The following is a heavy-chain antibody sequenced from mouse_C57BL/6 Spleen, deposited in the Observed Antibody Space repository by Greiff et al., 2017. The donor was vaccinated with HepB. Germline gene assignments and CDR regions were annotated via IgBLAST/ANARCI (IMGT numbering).Heavy chain of an antibody. CDR3: ARGIAQATWFAY. CDR1: GYTFTSYW. CDR2: IDPSDSYT. Sequence: VQLQQSGAELVMPGASVKLSCKASGYTFTSYWMHWVKQRPGQGLEWIGEIDPSDSYTNYNQKFKGKSTLTVDKSSSTAYMQLSSLTSEDSAVYYGARGIAQATWFAYWGQGTLVTVSA. D-gene: IGHD3-2*02. V-gene: IGHV1-69*01. J-gene: IGHJ3*01.